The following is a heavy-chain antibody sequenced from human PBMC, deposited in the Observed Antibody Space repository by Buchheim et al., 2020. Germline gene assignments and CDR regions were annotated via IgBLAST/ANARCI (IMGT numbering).Heavy chain of an antibody. J-gene: IGHJ4*02. CDR2: ISYDGSNK. CDR1: GFTFSSYG. D-gene: IGHD1-26*01. CDR3: AKDLRGGSHDY. V-gene: IGHV3-30*18. Sequence: QVQLVESGGGVVQPGRSLRLSCAASGFTFSSYGMHWVRQAPGKGLEWVAVISYDGSNKYYADSVKGRFTISRDNSKNTLYLKMNSLRAEDTAVYYCAKDLRGGSHDYWGQGTL.